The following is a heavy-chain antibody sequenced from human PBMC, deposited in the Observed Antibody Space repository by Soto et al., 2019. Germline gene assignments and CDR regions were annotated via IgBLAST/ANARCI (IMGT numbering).Heavy chain of an antibody. V-gene: IGHV5-10-1*01. CDR1: GYSFTSYW. CDR3: AHADYYDSSGYPCYAFDI. J-gene: IGHJ3*02. Sequence: HWESLKISCKGSGYSFTSYWISWVRQMPGKGLEWMGRIDPSDSYTNYSPSFQGHVTISADKSISTAYLQWSSLKASDTAMYYCAHADYYDSSGYPCYAFDIWGQGTMVTVSS. D-gene: IGHD3-22*01. CDR2: IDPSDSYT.